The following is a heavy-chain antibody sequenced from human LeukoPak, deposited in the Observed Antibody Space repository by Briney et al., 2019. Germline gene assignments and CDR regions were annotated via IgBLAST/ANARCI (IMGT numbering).Heavy chain of an antibody. CDR3: ARAYRQWDY. CDR1: GFTFSSYS. V-gene: IGHV3-48*01. CDR2: ISSSSSTI. Sequence: GGSLRLSCATSGFTFSSYSMNWVRQAPGKGLEWVSYISSSSSTIYYADSVKGRFTISRDNAKNSLYLQMNSLRVEDTAVYYCARAYRQWDYWGQGTLVTVSS. D-gene: IGHD6-19*01. J-gene: IGHJ4*02.